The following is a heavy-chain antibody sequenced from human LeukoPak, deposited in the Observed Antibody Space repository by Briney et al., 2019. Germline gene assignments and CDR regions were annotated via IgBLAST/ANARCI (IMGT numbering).Heavy chain of an antibody. J-gene: IGHJ4*02. Sequence: GGSLRLSCAASGFTFSSYAMNWVRQAAGKGLEWVAAISGSGGSTYYADSVKGRFTISRDNSKNTLYLQMNSLRAEDTAVYYCAKESYYYDSSGTFDYWGQGTLVTVSS. CDR1: GFTFSSYA. D-gene: IGHD3-22*01. CDR2: ISGSGGST. V-gene: IGHV3-23*01. CDR3: AKESYYYDSSGTFDY.